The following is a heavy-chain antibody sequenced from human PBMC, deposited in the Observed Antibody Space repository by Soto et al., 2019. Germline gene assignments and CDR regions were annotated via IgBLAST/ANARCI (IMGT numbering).Heavy chain of an antibody. CDR2: INHSGNT. D-gene: IGHD3-10*01. J-gene: IGHJ4*02. V-gene: IGHV4-34*01. CDR3: AGGRREFGY. CDR1: GGSFSDNY. Sequence: QVQLQQWGAGLLKPSETLSLTCAVYGGSFSDNYWSWIRQSPDKGLEWIGEINHSGNTNYNPSLKSRSNISVDTSRNQFSRKLNAVTAADTAVYYGAGGRREFGYWGQGTLVTVSS.